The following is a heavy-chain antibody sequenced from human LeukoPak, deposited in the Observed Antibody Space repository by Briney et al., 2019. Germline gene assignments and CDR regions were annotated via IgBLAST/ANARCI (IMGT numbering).Heavy chain of an antibody. CDR2: IYYSGST. J-gene: IGHJ5*02. CDR3: ARDHSRKGGSNWFDP. Sequence: SETLSLTCTVSGGSISSYYWSWIRQPPGKGLEWIGYIYYSGSTNCNPSLKSRVTISVDTSKNQFSLRLSSVTAADTAVYYCARDHSRKGGSNWFDPWGQGTLVTVSS. V-gene: IGHV4-59*01. CDR1: GGSISSYY. D-gene: IGHD6-13*01.